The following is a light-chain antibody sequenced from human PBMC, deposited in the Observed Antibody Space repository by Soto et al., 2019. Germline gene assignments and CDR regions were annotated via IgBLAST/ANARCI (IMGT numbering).Light chain of an antibody. J-gene: IGLJ3*02. CDR2: SNN. CDR1: SSNIGSNT. Sequence: QSVLTQPPSASGTPGQRVTISCSGSSSNIGSNTVNWYQQLPGTAPKLLIYSNNQRPSGVPARCSGSKSGTSASLAISGLQSEDEADYYCAAWDDRLNGPVFGGGTKLTVL. CDR3: AAWDDRLNGPV. V-gene: IGLV1-44*01.